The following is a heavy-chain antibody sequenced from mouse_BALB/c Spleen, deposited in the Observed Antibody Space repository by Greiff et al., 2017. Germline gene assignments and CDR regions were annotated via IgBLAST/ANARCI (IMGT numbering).Heavy chain of an antibody. CDR3: ARREELGRGYFDY. J-gene: IGHJ2*01. Sequence: GQRVESGGGLVKPGGSLKLSCAASGFTFSSYAMSWVRQTPEKRLEWVATISSGGSYTYYPDSVKGRFTISRDNAKNTLYLQMSSLRSEDTAMYYCARREELGRGYFDYWGQGTTLTVSS. CDR2: ISSGGSYT. V-gene: IGHV5-9-3*01. D-gene: IGHD4-1*01. CDR1: GFTFSSYA.